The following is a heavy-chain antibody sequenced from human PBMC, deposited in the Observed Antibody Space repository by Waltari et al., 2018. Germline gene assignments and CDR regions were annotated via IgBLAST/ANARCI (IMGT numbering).Heavy chain of an antibody. V-gene: IGHV1-69*01. CDR3: ARYYYDSSGYYY. Sequence: QVQLVQSGAEVKKPGSSVKVSCKAAEGTFSSYAISWVRQAPGQGLEWMGGIIPIFGTANYAQKFQGRVTITADESTSTAYMELSSLRSEDTAVYYCARYYYDSSGYYYWGQGTLVTVSS. J-gene: IGHJ4*02. D-gene: IGHD3-22*01. CDR1: EGTFSSYA. CDR2: IIPIFGTA.